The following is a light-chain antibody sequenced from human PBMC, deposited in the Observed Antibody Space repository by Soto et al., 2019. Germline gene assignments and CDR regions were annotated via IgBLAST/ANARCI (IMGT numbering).Light chain of an antibody. CDR3: QQYDNWPIT. J-gene: IGKJ5*01. Sequence: EIVLTQSPATLSLSPGERATLSCRASQSVTNSLAWYQQKPGQAPRLLVYDASNRATGIPTRFSGSGSGTDFTLTISNLEPEDFAVYYCQQYDNWPITFGQGTRLEIK. CDR2: DAS. CDR1: QSVTNS. V-gene: IGKV3-11*01.